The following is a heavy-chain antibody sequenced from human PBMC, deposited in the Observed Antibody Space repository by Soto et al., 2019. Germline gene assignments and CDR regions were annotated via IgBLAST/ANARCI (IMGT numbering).Heavy chain of an antibody. V-gene: IGHV3-53*01. J-gene: IGHJ4*02. CDR1: GFTVSSNY. D-gene: IGHD3-22*01. Sequence: LRLSCAASGFTVSSNYLTWVRQAPGKGLKWVSVLYPNGRAFYADSVKGRFTISTDNSKNSVYLQMNNLSAEDTALYYCARGLGREYHDDRANLHLDYWGQGTLVTVSS. CDR2: LYPNGRA. CDR3: ARGLGREYHDDRANLHLDY.